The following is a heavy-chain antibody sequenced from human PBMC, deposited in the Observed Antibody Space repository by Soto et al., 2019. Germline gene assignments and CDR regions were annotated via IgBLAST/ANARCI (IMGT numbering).Heavy chain of an antibody. CDR2: VQYSGST. Sequence: ETLSLTCSVSGDPISGYFWSWIRQPPGKGLEWIGYVQYSGSTDYNPSVRSRVTISVDTSKNHFSLMPGSLTAADTAVYYCARDRYASSSRFDYWGQGIQVTVSS. CDR1: GDPISGYF. J-gene: IGHJ4*02. CDR3: ARDRYASSSRFDY. V-gene: IGHV4-59*01. D-gene: IGHD6-6*01.